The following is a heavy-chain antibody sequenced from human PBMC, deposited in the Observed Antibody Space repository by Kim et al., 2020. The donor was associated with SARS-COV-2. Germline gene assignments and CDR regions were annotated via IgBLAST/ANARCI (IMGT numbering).Heavy chain of an antibody. CDR3: ARADETDSSGFFY. V-gene: IGHV1-69*13. J-gene: IGHJ4*02. CDR1: GGTFRSYY. D-gene: IGHD3-22*01. CDR2: IIPIFGTL. Sequence: SVKVSCKASGGTFRSYYIAWVRQAPGQGLEWMGGIIPIFGTLNYAQKFQGRVTITADESTSTASMALSSLTSADTAVYYCARADETDSSGFFYWGQGSLVTVSS.